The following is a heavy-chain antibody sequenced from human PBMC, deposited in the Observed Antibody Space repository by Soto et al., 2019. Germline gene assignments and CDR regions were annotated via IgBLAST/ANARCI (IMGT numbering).Heavy chain of an antibody. J-gene: IGHJ5*02. D-gene: IGHD6-13*01. Sequence: PSETLCLTCAVYGVFVSSGSYYLSWLRQPPGKGLEWIGEMSHSGGTHFNPSLKSRVTISVDTSKNQFSLKLSSVTAADTAVYYCARPAADHNWFDPWGQGTLVTVSS. CDR2: MSHSGGT. CDR1: GVFVSSGSYY. CDR3: ARPAADHNWFDP. V-gene: IGHV4-39*01.